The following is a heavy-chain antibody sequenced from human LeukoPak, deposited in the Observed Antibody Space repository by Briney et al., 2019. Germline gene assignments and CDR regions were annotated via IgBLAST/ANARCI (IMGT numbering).Heavy chain of an antibody. CDR1: GFTFSSYA. J-gene: IGHJ3*02. CDR2: ISGSGGST. Sequence: PGGSLRLSCAASGFTFSSYAMSWVRQAPGKGLEWVSAISGSGGSTYYADSVKGRFTISRDNSKNTLYLQMNSLRAEDTAGYYCAKVLSYYYDSSGYYPTFDAFDIWGQGTMVTVSS. V-gene: IGHV3-23*01. CDR3: AKVLSYYYDSSGYYPTFDAFDI. D-gene: IGHD3-22*01.